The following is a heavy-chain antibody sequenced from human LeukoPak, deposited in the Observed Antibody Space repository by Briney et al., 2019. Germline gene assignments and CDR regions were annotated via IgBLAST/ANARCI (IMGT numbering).Heavy chain of an antibody. CDR3: ARDPNGDYAFDI. J-gene: IGHJ3*02. CDR1: GFTFSSYA. D-gene: IGHD4-17*01. Sequence: GSLRLSCAASGFTFSSYAMHWVRQAPGKGLEWVAVISYDGSNKYYADSVKGRFTISRDNSKNTLYLQMNSLRAEDTAVYYCARDPNGDYAFDIWGQGTMVTVSS. V-gene: IGHV3-30-3*01. CDR2: ISYDGSNK.